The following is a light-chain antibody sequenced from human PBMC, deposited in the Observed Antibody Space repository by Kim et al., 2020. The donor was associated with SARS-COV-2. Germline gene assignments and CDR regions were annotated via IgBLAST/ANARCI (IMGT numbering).Light chain of an antibody. CDR2: DVV. Sequence: GQSLTISCTGVSSDVGGYTYVSWYQQHPGKAPKLMIFDVVKRPSGVSNRFSGSKSGNTASLTISGLQADDEAHYYCSSYTRSSTVIFGGGTQLTVL. CDR3: SSYTRSSTVI. J-gene: IGLJ2*01. CDR1: SSDVGGYTY. V-gene: IGLV2-14*04.